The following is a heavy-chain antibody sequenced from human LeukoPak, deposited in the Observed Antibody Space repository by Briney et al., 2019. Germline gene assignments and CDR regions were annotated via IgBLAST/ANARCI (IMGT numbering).Heavy chain of an antibody. CDR3: ARGQGYSYGYEWFDP. V-gene: IGHV4-34*01. CDR2: INHSGST. J-gene: IGHJ5*02. CDR1: GGSFSGYY. Sequence: KPSETLSLTCAVYGGSFSGYYWSWIRQPPGKGLEWIGEINHSGSTNYNPSLKSRVTISVDTSKNQFSLKLSSVTAADTAVYYCARGQGYSYGYEWFDPWGQGTLVTVSS. D-gene: IGHD5-18*01.